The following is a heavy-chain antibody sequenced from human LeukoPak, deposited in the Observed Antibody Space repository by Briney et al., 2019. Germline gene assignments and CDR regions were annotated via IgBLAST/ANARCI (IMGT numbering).Heavy chain of an antibody. CDR3: ARVGNVLGEPFDF. J-gene: IGHJ3*01. Sequence: GGSLRLSCAASGFIFDDYGMNWIRQAPGKGLEWVSGINWNGDSIGYADSVKGRFTISRDNAKNSLYLQMNSLRAEDTALYHCARVGNVLGEPFDFWGQGTMVIVSS. CDR2: INWNGDSI. V-gene: IGHV3-20*01. D-gene: IGHD3-3*01. CDR1: GFIFDDYG.